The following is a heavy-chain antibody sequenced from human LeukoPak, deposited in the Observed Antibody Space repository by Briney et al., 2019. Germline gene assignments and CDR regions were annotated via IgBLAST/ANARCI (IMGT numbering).Heavy chain of an antibody. CDR1: GFTFSNYA. V-gene: IGHV3-33*06. CDR3: AKDLSRSWSAYFGV. Sequence: PGRSLRLSCAASGFTFSNYAMHWVRQAPGKGLEWVAMGWYDGTNEYYADSVKGRFTISRDDSKNTLHLQMNSLRAEDTAMYYSAKDLSRSWSAYFGVWGKGTLVAVSS. J-gene: IGHJ4*02. CDR2: GWYDGTNE. D-gene: IGHD3-9*01.